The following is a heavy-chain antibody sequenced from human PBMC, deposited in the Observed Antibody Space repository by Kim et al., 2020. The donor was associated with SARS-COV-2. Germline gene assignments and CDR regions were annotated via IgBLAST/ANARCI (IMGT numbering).Heavy chain of an antibody. Sequence: GGSLRLSCTASGFNFNIYPMSWVRQAPGLGLEWVSEISAGGSTTYYAESVEGRFTTFRDNSKNTQYLQMNSLRAAETAVYHCARWLNTADQYFDNWGLGT. J-gene: IGHJ4*02. CDR3: ARWLNTADQYFDN. CDR2: ISAGGSTT. D-gene: IGHD2-2*01. CDR1: GFNFNIYP. V-gene: IGHV3-23*01.